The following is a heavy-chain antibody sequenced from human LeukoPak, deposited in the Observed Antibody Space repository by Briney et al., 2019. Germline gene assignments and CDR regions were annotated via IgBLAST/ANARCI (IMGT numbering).Heavy chain of an antibody. CDR3: ATLVAT. V-gene: IGHV3-30-3*01. Sequence: GGSLRLSCAASGFTFSSYAMHWVRQAPGKGLEWVAVISYDGSNKYCADSVKGRFTISRDNSKNTLYLQMNSLRAEDTAVYYCATLVATWGQGTLVTVSS. J-gene: IGHJ4*02. D-gene: IGHD5-12*01. CDR1: GFTFSSYA. CDR2: ISYDGSNK.